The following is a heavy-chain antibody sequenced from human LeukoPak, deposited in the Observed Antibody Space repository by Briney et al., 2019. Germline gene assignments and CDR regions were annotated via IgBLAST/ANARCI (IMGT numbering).Heavy chain of an antibody. CDR3: ARGRSGSSPAFDI. V-gene: IGHV3-21*01. J-gene: IGHJ3*02. CDR1: GFTFSSYS. D-gene: IGHD1-26*01. CDR2: ISSSSSYI. Sequence: GGXLRLSCAASGFTFSSYSMKWVRQAPGKGLEWVSSISSSSSYIYYADSVKGRFTIYRDNAKNSLYLQMNSLRAEDTAVYYCARGRSGSSPAFDIWGQGTMVTVSS.